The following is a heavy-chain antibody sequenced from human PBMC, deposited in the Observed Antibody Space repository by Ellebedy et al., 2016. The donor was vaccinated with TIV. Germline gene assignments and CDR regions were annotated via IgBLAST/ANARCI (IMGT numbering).Heavy chain of an antibody. CDR2: IIPILGIA. J-gene: IGHJ4*02. CDR3: ARDRMEYYDSSGYYQGAFDY. Sequence: ASVKVSCKASGDTLTNHYMHWVRQAPGQGLEWMGRIIPILGIANYAQKFQGRVTITADKSTSTAYMELSSLRSEDTAVYYCARDRMEYYDSSGYYQGAFDYWGQGTLVTVSA. D-gene: IGHD3-22*01. V-gene: IGHV1-69*04. CDR1: GDTLTNHY.